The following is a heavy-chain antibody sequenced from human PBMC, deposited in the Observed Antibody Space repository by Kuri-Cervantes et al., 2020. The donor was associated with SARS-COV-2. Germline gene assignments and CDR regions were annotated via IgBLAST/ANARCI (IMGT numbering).Heavy chain of an antibody. Sequence: GGSLRLSCAASGFTFSSYGMHWVRQAPGKGLEWVSYISSSSSTIYYADSVKGRFTISRDNAKNSLYLQMNSLRDEDTAVYYCARDGEGSGFVWYFDLWGRGTLVTVSS. J-gene: IGHJ2*01. CDR3: ARDGEGSGFVWYFDL. CDR2: ISSSSSTI. V-gene: IGHV3-48*02. D-gene: IGHD6-19*01. CDR1: GFTFSSYG.